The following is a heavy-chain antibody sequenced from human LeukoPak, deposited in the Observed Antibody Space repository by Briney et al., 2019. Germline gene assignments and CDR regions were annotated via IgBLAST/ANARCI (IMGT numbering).Heavy chain of an antibody. CDR2: ISAYNGNT. CDR3: ARVGRFLEWLLPGDSY. J-gene: IGHJ4*02. D-gene: IGHD3-3*01. Sequence: ASVKVSCKASGYTFTSYGISWVRQAPGQGLEWMGWISAYNGNTNYAQKLQGRVTMTTDTSTSTAYMELRSLRSDDTAVYYCARVGRFLEWLLPGDSYWGQGTLVTVSS. V-gene: IGHV1-18*01. CDR1: GYTFTSYG.